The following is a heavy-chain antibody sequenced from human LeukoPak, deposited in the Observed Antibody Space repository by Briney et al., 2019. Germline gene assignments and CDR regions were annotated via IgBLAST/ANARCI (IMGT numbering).Heavy chain of an antibody. J-gene: IGHJ6*02. V-gene: IGHV1-69*13. CDR2: IIPIFGTA. Sequence: SVKVSCKASGGTFSSYAISWVRQAPGQGLEWMGGIIPIFGTANYAQKFQGRVTITADESTSTAYMELSSLRSEDTAVYYCARTPHLYYDFWSGYYTRGYGMDVWGQGTTVTVSS. CDR3: ARTPHLYYDFWSGYYTRGYGMDV. CDR1: GGTFSSYA. D-gene: IGHD3-3*01.